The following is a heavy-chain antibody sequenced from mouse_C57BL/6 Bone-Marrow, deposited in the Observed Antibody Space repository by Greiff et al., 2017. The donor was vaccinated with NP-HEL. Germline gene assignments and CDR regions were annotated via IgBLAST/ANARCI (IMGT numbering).Heavy chain of an antibody. Sequence: QVQLKQPGAELVKPGASVKLSCKASGYTFTSYWMHWVKQRPGRGLEWIGRIDPNSGGTKYNEKFKSKATLTVDKPSSTAYMQLSSLTSEDSAVYYCARGTTWTSAWFAYWGQGTLVTVSA. J-gene: IGHJ3*01. CDR1: GYTFTSYW. D-gene: IGHD2-13*01. V-gene: IGHV1-72*01. CDR3: ARGTTWTSAWFAY. CDR2: IDPNSGGT.